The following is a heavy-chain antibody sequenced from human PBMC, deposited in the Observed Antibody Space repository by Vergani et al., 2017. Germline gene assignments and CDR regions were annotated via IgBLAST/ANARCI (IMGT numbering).Heavy chain of an antibody. CDR1: GFTVSSNY. V-gene: IGHV3-53*01. CDR2: IYSGGST. D-gene: IGHD2-2*01. Sequence: EVQLVESGGGLIQPGGSLRLSCAASGFTVSSNYMSWVRQAPGKGLEWVSVIYSGGSTYYADSVKGRFTISRDNSKNTLYLQMNNLRVEDTAVHYCARQYCSSTSCYYDYWGQGTLVTVSS. CDR3: ARQYCSSTSCYYDY. J-gene: IGHJ4*02.